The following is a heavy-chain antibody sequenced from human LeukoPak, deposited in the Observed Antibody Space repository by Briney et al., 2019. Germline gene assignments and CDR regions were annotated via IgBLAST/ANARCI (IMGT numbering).Heavy chain of an antibody. D-gene: IGHD3-22*01. CDR2: IIPIFRTA. J-gene: IGHJ1*01. CDR1: GYTFTSYG. CDR3: ARVPYYYDSSGSAEYFQH. Sequence: SVKVSCKASGYTFTSYGISWVRQAPGQGLEWMGGIIPIFRTANYAQKFQGRVTITADKSTSTAYMELSSLRSEDTAVYYRARVPYYYDSSGSAEYFQHWGQGTLVTVSS. V-gene: IGHV1-69*06.